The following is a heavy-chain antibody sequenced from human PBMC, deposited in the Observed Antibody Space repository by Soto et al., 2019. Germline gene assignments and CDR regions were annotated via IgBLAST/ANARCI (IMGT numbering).Heavy chain of an antibody. CDR2: ISYDGSNK. V-gene: IGHV3-30-3*01. D-gene: IGHD3-22*01. Sequence: GGSLRHPCAASGFTFRSYAMHWVRQAPGKGLEWVAVISYDGSNKYYADSVKGRFTISRDNSKNTLYLQMNSLRAEDTAVYYCERDLRRTVGVITHLSAYCGRRSLVTGSS. J-gene: IGHJ4*02. CDR1: GFTFRSYA. CDR3: ERDLRRTVGVITHLSAY.